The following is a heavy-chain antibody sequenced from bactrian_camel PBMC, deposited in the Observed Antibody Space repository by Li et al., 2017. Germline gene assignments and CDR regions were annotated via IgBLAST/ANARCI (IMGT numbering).Heavy chain of an antibody. CDR1: RYISSRYC. V-gene: IGHV3S40*01. CDR2: IDIGGGDT. J-gene: IGHJ4*01. Sequence: VQLVESGGGSVQAGGSLRLSCAASRYISSRYCMGWFRQPPGKQREGVASIDIGGGDTYYADSVKGRFTISQDNAKNTVYLQMYSLAPEDTAMYYCAADLRCPWGKEPRSPSP. D-gene: IGHD5*01.